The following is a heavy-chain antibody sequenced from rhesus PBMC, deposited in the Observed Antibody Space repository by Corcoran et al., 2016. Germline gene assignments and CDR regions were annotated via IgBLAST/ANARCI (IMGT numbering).Heavy chain of an antibody. J-gene: IGHJ5-2*02. CDR3: ARDGPSSGSLDV. CDR1: GSSINSGFG. D-gene: IGHD6-13*01. Sequence: QVQLQESGPGLVKPSETLSLTCAVSGSSINSGFGWSWFRQPPGAGLEWFAYIGGSGVNTKYNPSLKSRVTISKDTAKNQFSLKLSSVTAADTAVYYCARDGPSSGSLDVWGRGILVTVSS. CDR2: IGGSGVNT. V-gene: IGHV4-127*01.